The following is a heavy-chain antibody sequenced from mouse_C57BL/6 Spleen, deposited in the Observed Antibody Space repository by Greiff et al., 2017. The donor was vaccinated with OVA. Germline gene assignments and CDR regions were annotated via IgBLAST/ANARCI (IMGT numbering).Heavy chain of an antibody. D-gene: IGHD1-1*01. CDR3: AIRAVVAPGAMDY. Sequence: QVQLKQPGAELVKPGASVKVSCKASGYTFTSYWMHWVKQRPGQGLEWIGRIHPSDSDTNYNQKFKGKATLTVDKSSSTAYMQLSSLTSEDSAVYYCAIRAVVAPGAMDYWGQGTSVTVSS. V-gene: IGHV1-74*01. CDR1: GYTFTSYW. J-gene: IGHJ4*01. CDR2: IHPSDSDT.